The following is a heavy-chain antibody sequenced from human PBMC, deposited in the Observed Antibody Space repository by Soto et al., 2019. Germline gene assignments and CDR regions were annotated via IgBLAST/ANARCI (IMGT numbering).Heavy chain of an antibody. D-gene: IGHD2-8*01. CDR3: ARAFSGVMVYASYYYYYYMDV. V-gene: IGHV1-8*01. Sequence: GASVKVSCKASGYTFTSYDINWVRQATGQGLEWMGWMNPNSGNTGYAQKFQGRVTMTRNTSISTAYMELSSLRSEDTAVYYCARAFSGVMVYASYYYYYYMDVWGKGTTVTSP. CDR2: MNPNSGNT. J-gene: IGHJ6*03. CDR1: GYTFTSYD.